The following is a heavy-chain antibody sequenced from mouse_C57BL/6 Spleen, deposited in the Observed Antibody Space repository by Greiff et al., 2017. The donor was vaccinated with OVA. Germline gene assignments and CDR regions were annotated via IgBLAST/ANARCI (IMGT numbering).Heavy chain of an antibody. J-gene: IGHJ4*01. Sequence: EVQLQESGGGLVKPGGSLKLSCAASGFTFSDYGMHWVRQAPEKGLEWVAYISSGSSTIYYADTVKCRFTISRDNAKNTLFQQTTSLRSEDTAMYYCARDDNYDAMDYWGQGTSVTVSS. V-gene: IGHV5-17*01. CDR2: ISSGSSTI. CDR3: ARDDNYDAMDY. CDR1: GFTFSDYG.